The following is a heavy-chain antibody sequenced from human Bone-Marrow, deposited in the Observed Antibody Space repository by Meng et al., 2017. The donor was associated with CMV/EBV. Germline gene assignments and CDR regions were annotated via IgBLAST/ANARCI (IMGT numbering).Heavy chain of an antibody. Sequence: GESLKISCAASGFSFISAWMTWVRQAPGKGLEWVGRIKSKGSGGTSDFAAPMEGRFTISRDDSKKTVYLQMNSLKSEDTDVYYCSIDISEAGNGELDYWGQGTLVTVSS. CDR2: IKSKGSGGTS. V-gene: IGHV3-15*01. D-gene: IGHD2-8*01. CDR3: SIDISEAGNGELDY. J-gene: IGHJ4*02. CDR1: GFSFISAW.